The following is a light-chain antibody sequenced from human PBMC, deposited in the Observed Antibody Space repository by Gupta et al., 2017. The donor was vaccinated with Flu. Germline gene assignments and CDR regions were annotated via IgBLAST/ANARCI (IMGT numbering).Light chain of an antibody. CDR2: RDR. Sequence: SYAVTQPLSVSVALEQTASITCGGINIGFKNVHWYQHQPGQAPVLVIYRDRNRPSGIPERFSGSNSGNTATLTISRAQAEDEAAYYCQVWDSTTVVFGGGTKLTVL. J-gene: IGLJ2*01. CDR1: NIGFKN. V-gene: IGLV3-9*01. CDR3: QVWDSTTVV.